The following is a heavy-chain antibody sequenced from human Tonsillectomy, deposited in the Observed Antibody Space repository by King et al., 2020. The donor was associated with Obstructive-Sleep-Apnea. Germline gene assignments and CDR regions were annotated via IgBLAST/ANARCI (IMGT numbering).Heavy chain of an antibody. CDR2: INTNTVNP. J-gene: IGHJ4*02. D-gene: IGHD3-10*01. CDR1: GYTFTSYA. CDR3: AVCRSGSSLSPFDY. V-gene: IGHV7-4-1*01. Sequence: QLVQSGSELKKPGASVKVSCKAFGYTFTSYAMNWVRQAPGQGLEWMGWINTNTVNPTYAQGFTGRFVFSLDTPVSTAYLQIYSLKAEDTAVYYCAVCRSGSSLSPFDYWGQGTLVTVSS.